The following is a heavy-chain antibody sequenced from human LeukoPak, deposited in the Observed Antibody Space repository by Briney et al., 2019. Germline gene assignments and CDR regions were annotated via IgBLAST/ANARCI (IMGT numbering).Heavy chain of an antibody. CDR2: ISAYNGNT. V-gene: IGHV1-18*01. Sequence: ASVKVSCKAPGYTFTSYGISWVRQAPGQGLEWMGWISAYNGNTNYAQKLQGRVTMTTDTSTSTAYMELRSLRSDDTAVYYCARYYDFWSGYSKYYFDYWGQGTLVTVSS. CDR3: ARYYDFWSGYSKYYFDY. D-gene: IGHD3-3*01. CDR1: GYTFTSYG. J-gene: IGHJ4*02.